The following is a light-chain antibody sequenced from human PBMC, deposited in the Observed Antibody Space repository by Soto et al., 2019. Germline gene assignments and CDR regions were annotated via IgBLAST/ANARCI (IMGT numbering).Light chain of an antibody. V-gene: IGKV1-9*01. CDR1: QGISSF. CDR2: AAS. J-gene: IGKJ4*01. CDR3: QQLNSYPRT. Sequence: DIQLTQPPSFLSPSVGGRVTITCRASQGISSFLAWYQQKPGKAPNLLIYAASTMQSGVPSRFSGSGSGTEFTLTITSLQPEDFATYCCQQLNSYPRTFGEGTKVDIK.